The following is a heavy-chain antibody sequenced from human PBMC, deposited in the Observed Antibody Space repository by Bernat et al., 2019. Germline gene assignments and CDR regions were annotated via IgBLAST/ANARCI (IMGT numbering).Heavy chain of an antibody. D-gene: IGHD1-14*01. J-gene: IGHJ6*02. V-gene: IGHV3-21*01. CDR2: INRASSDR. CDR3: ASAELS. CDR1: GFTFSSYT. Sequence: EVQLVESVGGLVKLGGSLRLSCVGIGFTFSSYTMNWVRRAPGKGLEWVSAINRASSDRYYANSVKGRFTISRDNAKNSLCLQMSSRRAGYTAVYYCASAELSWGQGTTVTVSS.